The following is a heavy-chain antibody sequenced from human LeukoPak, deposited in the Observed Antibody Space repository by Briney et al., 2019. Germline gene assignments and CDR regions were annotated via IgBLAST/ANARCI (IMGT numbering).Heavy chain of an antibody. CDR2: INLNGGSI. D-gene: IGHD2-15*01. CDR1: AFNFDDYG. J-gene: IGHJ4*02. Sequence: GGSLRLSCAASAFNFDDYGMSWVRQVPGKGLEWVSGINLNGGSIGYADSVKGRFTISRDNAKNSLYLQMNSLRVEDTAYYYCARDSVVGVATWDYWGQGTLVTVSS. CDR3: ARDSVVGVATWDY. V-gene: IGHV3-20*04.